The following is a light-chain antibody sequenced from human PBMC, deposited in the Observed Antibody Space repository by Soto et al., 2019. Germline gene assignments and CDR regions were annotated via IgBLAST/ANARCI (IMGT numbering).Light chain of an antibody. V-gene: IGKV1-5*01. CDR3: QHYHGWPIT. CDR1: QSISSW. J-gene: IGKJ5*01. Sequence: DIQMTQSPSTLSASVGDRVTITCRASQSISSWLAWYQQKPGKAPKLLIYAASSLQSGVPSRFSGSGSGTDFTLTISSLQSEDFAVYYCQHYHGWPITFGQGTRLEIK. CDR2: AAS.